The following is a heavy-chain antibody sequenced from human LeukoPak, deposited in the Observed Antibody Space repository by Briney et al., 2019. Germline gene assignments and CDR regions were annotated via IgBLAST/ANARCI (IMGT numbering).Heavy chain of an antibody. CDR1: GGSIISYY. J-gene: IGHJ4*02. Sequence: PSETLSLTCTVSGGSIISYYWSWIRQPPGQGLEWIAFIHSSGSTGYSPSLKSRVTISVDTSKNHFSLKVTSLTPADTGIYYCARSLPGAIGAADLWGQGTLVTVSS. V-gene: IGHV4-59*01. CDR3: ARSLPGAIGAADL. CDR2: IHSSGST. D-gene: IGHD1-26*01.